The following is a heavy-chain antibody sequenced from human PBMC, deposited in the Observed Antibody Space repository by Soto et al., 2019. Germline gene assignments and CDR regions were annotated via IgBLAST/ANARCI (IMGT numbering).Heavy chain of an antibody. CDR1: GFTVTNKY. V-gene: IGHV3-53*01. D-gene: IGHD4-17*01. CDR3: ARVDYGDYGWYFDL. J-gene: IGHJ2*01. CDR2: IYSGGTT. Sequence: GSLRLSCAASGFTVTNKYMTWVRQAPGKGLEWVSIIYSGGTTSYADSVKGRFTISRDNSKDILYLQMNSLRAEDTAVYYCARVDYGDYGWYFDLWGRGTLVTVSS.